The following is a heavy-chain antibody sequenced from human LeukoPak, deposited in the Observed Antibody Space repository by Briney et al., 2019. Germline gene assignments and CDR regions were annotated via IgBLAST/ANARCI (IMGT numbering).Heavy chain of an antibody. V-gene: IGHV4-4*07. CDR1: GGSISSYY. D-gene: IGHD3-10*01. Sequence: SETLSLTCTVSGGSISSYYWSWIRQPAGKGLESIGRIYTSGSTNYNPSLKSRVTMSVDTSKNQFSLKLSSVTAADTAVYYCARGSIYYGSGSYLYGMDVWGQGTTLTVSS. CDR2: IYTSGST. J-gene: IGHJ6*02. CDR3: ARGSIYYGSGSYLYGMDV.